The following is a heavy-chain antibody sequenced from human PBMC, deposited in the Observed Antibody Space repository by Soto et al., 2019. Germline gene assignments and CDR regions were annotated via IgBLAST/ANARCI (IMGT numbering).Heavy chain of an antibody. D-gene: IGHD4-4*01. V-gene: IGHV4-59*01. J-gene: IGHJ5*02. Sequence: SETLSLTCTVSGGSISSYYWSWMRQPPGKGLEWIGYIYYSGSTNYNPSLKSRVTISVDTSKNQFSLKLSSVTAADTAVYYCARSGYSNYDWFDPWGQGTLVTVYS. CDR1: GGSISSYY. CDR2: IYYSGST. CDR3: ARSGYSNYDWFDP.